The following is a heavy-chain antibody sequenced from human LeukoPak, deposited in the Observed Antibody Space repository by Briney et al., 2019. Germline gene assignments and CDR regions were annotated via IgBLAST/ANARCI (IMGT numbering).Heavy chain of an antibody. V-gene: IGHV3-33*01. J-gene: IGHJ4*02. D-gene: IGHD2-2*03. CDR3: ARDRGYCSSTSCCPGQF. CDR1: GFTFSSYG. CDR2: IWYDGSNK. Sequence: GGSLRLSCAASGFTFSSYGMHWVRQAPGKGLEWVAVIWYDGSNKYYADSVKGRFTISRDNSKNTLYLQMNSLRAEDTAVYYCARDRGYCSSTSCCPGQFWAQGTLVTVSS.